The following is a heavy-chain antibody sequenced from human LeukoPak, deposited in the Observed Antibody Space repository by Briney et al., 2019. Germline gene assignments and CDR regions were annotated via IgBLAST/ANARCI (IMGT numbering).Heavy chain of an antibody. D-gene: IGHD6-13*01. CDR3: ARDGQQLVRVFDY. CDR2: ISYDGSNK. Sequence: PGGSLRLSCAASGFTFSSYAMHWVRQAPGKGLEWVAVISYDGSNKYYADSVKGRFTISRDNSKNTLYLQMNSLRAEDTAVYYCARDGQQLVRVFDYWGQGTLVTVSS. V-gene: IGHV3-30*04. CDR1: GFTFSSYA. J-gene: IGHJ4*02.